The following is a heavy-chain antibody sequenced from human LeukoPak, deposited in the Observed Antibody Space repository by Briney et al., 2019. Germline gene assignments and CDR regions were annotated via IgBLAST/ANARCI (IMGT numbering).Heavy chain of an antibody. Sequence: PGESLRLSCAASGFTFSRYGMHWVRQAPGKGLEWVAVIWYDGSNKYYAESVKGRFTISRDNSKNTLHLQMNSLRAEDTAVYYCARDPPMYYYDEPGSRDAFDIWGQGTMVTVSS. CDR3: ARDPPMYYYDEPGSRDAFDI. CDR2: IWYDGSNK. CDR1: GFTFSRYG. V-gene: IGHV3-33*01. D-gene: IGHD3-22*01. J-gene: IGHJ3*02.